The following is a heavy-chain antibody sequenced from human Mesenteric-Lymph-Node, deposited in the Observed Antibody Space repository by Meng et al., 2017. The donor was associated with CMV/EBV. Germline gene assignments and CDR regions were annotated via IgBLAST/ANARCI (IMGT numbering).Heavy chain of an antibody. CDR1: GFAFGDYY. D-gene: IGHD5-12*01. Sequence: GGSLRLSCAASGFAFGDYYMSWIRQAPGKGLEWVSAISGNGGSTYYANSVKGRFTISRDNSKNTLYLQMNSLRGEDTAVYYCARGYSGYDRPGLDYWGQGTLVTVSS. CDR2: ISGNGGST. V-gene: IGHV3-23*01. CDR3: ARGYSGYDRPGLDY. J-gene: IGHJ4*02.